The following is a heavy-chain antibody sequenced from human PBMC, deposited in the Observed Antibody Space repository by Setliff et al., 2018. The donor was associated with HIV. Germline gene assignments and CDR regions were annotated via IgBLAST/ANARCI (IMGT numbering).Heavy chain of an antibody. CDR3: ARGYDGSGHYYVY. Sequence: ASVKVSCKASGYTFTGYSMHWVRQAPGQGLEWMGWINPDSGGINFAQKFQGRVTITADESTSTAYMELSSLRSEDTAVYYCARGYDGSGHYYVYWGQGSLVTVSS. V-gene: IGHV1-2*02. CDR2: INPDSGGI. D-gene: IGHD3-22*01. CDR1: GYTFTGYS. J-gene: IGHJ4*02.